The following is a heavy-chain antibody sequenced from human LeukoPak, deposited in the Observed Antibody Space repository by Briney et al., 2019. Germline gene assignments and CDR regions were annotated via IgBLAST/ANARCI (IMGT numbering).Heavy chain of an antibody. J-gene: IGHJ6*03. CDR1: GFIFKNYA. CDR3: AKDMELWLPYYYYYMDV. CDR2: SSGSGTHT. D-gene: IGHD5-18*01. Sequence: GGSLRLSCAASGFIFKNYAMAWVRQPPGKGLEWVSVSSGSGTHTYYAASVKGRFTISRDNSKNTLYLQMNSLRAEDTAVYYCAKDMELWLPYYYYYMDVWGKGTTVTVSS. V-gene: IGHV3-23*01.